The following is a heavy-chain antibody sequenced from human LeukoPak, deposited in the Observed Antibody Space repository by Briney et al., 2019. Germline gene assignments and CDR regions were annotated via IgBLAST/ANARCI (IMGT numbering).Heavy chain of an antibody. Sequence: SETLSLTCAVSGYSISSGYYWGWIRQPPGKGLEWMGSIYHSGSTNYNPSLKSRVTISVDTSKNQFSLKLSSVTAADTAVYYCARDRSTAMVGGYYYYMDVWGKGTTFTVSS. CDR2: IYHSGST. CDR1: GYSISSGYY. J-gene: IGHJ6*03. D-gene: IGHD5-18*01. CDR3: ARDRSTAMVGGYYYYMDV. V-gene: IGHV4-38-2*02.